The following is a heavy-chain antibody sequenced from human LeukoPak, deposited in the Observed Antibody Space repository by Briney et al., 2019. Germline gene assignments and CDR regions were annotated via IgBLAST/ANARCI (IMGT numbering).Heavy chain of an antibody. CDR2: MYYSGST. D-gene: IGHD3-16*01. V-gene: IGHV4-59*01. Sequence: SETLSLTCTVSGDSISSYYWSWIRQPPGKGLEWIGYMYYSGSTNYNPSLKSRVTISVDTSKNQFSLKLSSVTAADTAVYYCARETSQKGAHYMDVWGKGTTVTISS. CDR3: ARETSQKGAHYMDV. J-gene: IGHJ6*03. CDR1: GDSISSYY.